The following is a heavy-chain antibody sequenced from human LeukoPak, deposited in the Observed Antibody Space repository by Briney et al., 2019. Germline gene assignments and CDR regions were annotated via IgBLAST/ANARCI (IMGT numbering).Heavy chain of an antibody. CDR2: FDPEDGET. Sequence: ASVKVSCKASGGTFSSYAISWVRQAPGQGLEWMGGFDPEDGETIYAQKFQGRVTMTQDTSTDTAYMELSSLRSEDTAVYYCATLDYGDYRAPVGWGQGTLVTVSS. D-gene: IGHD4-17*01. V-gene: IGHV1-24*01. J-gene: IGHJ4*02. CDR3: ATLDYGDYRAPVG. CDR1: GGTFSSYA.